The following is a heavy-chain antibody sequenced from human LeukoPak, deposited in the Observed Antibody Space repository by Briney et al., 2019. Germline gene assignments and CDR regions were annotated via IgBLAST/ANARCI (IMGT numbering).Heavy chain of an antibody. CDR1: GGSFSGYY. V-gene: IGHV4-34*01. Sequence: SETLSLTRAVYGGSFSGYYWSWIRQPPGKGLEWIGEINHSGSTNYNPSLKSRVTISVDTSKNQFSLKLSSVTAADTAVYYCARGVRYYYGSGSSINDYWGQGTLVTVSS. CDR2: INHSGST. J-gene: IGHJ4*02. D-gene: IGHD3-10*01. CDR3: ARGVRYYYGSGSSINDY.